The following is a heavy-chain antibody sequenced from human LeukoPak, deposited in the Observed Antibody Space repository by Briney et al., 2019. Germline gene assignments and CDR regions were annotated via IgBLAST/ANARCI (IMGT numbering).Heavy chain of an antibody. J-gene: IGHJ4*02. CDR3: AKIGANVGF. Sequence: GGSLRLSCAASGFTFSSYWMSWVRQAPGKGLEWVANIKQGGNEKYYVDSVKGRFTISRDNAKNSLFLQMNSLRAEDTAVYYCAKIGANVGFWGQGTLVTVSS. CDR1: GFTFSSYW. D-gene: IGHD4/OR15-4a*01. CDR2: IKQGGNEK. V-gene: IGHV3-7*03.